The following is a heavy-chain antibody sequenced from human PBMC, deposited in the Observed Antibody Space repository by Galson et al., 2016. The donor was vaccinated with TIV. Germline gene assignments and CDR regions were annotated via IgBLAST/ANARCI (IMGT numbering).Heavy chain of an antibody. Sequence: SLRLSCAATGFSFSSYEMNWVRQAPGKGLEWVSYIIESGRTIYYADSAKGRFTISRDNAKNSLYLQMNSLRAEDTAVYYCARGRGYCTTTSCYMDYWGQGTLVTVSS. V-gene: IGHV3-48*03. CDR3: ARGRGYCTTTSCYMDY. CDR2: IIESGRTI. D-gene: IGHD2-2*02. J-gene: IGHJ4*02. CDR1: GFSFSSYE.